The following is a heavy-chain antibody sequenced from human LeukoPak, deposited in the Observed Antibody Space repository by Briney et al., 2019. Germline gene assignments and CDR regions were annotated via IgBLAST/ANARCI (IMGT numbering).Heavy chain of an antibody. D-gene: IGHD2-15*01. Sequence: GGSLRLSCAASGFTFSSYSMNWVRQAPGKGLEWVSSISSSSYIYYADSVKGRFTISRDNAKNTLYLQMNSLRAEDTAVYYCARDPKPYCSGGTCYYYWFDPWGQGTLVTVSS. J-gene: IGHJ5*02. CDR3: ARDPKPYCSGGTCYYYWFDP. CDR1: GFTFSSYS. CDR2: ISSSSYI. V-gene: IGHV3-21*01.